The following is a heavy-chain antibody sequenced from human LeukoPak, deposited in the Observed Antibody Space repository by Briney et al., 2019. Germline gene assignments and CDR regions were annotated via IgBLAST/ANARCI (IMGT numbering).Heavy chain of an antibody. CDR1: GFTFSSFA. CDR2: ISSSGGAT. Sequence: GGSLRLSCAASGFTFSSFAMSWVRQAPGKGLEWVSTISSSGGATYYADSVKGRFTISRDNAKNSLYLQMNSLRADDTAVYYCARCSRGGVPTATLGFDPWGQGTLVTVSS. D-gene: IGHD2-2*01. V-gene: IGHV3-23*01. CDR3: ARCSRGGVPTATLGFDP. J-gene: IGHJ5*02.